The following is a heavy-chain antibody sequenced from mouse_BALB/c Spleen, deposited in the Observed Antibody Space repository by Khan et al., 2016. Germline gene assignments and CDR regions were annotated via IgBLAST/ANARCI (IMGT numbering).Heavy chain of an antibody. CDR2: IYPGDGDT. CDR1: GFTFFNYW. J-gene: IGHJ4*01. CDR3: TREGRGALDY. V-gene: IGHV1-87*01. Sequence: QVQLQQSGAELTRPGASVKLSCKASGFTFFNYWLQWVKQRPGQGLEWIGAIYPGDGDTRYTQKFTGKATLTADKSSSHAYMQRSKLTADDSAVYYCTREGRGALDYWGQGTSVTVSS.